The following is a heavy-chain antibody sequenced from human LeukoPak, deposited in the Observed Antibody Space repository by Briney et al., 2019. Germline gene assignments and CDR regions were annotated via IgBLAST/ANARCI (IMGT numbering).Heavy chain of an antibody. CDR1: GGSISSSGYY. CDR3: ARDGGLGYFDY. V-gene: IGHV4-39*07. J-gene: IGHJ4*02. D-gene: IGHD3-16*01. Sequence: SETLSLTCTVSGGSISSSGYYWGWIRQPPGKGLEWIGSIYYSGSTYYNPSLKSRVTISVDTSKNQFSLKLSSVTAADTAVYYCARDGGLGYFDYWGQGTLVTVSS. CDR2: IYYSGST.